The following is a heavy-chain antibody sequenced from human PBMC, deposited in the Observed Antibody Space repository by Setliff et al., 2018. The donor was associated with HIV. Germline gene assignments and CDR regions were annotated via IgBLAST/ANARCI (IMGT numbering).Heavy chain of an antibody. CDR3: AKDMNYNNDYPGVLGS. J-gene: IGHJ4*02. D-gene: IGHD3-16*01. CDR1: RFDFNNYW. Sequence: GGSLRLSCAASRFDFNNYWMCWVRQAPGKGLEWVANIGQDGSEKNYVDSVKGRFTISRDNAKNSMDLQMNSLRAEDTAIYYCAKDMNYNNDYPGVLGSWGRGTLVTVSS. V-gene: IGHV3-7*01. CDR2: IGQDGSEK.